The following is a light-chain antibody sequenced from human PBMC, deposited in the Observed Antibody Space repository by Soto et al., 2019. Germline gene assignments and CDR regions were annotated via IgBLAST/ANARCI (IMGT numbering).Light chain of an antibody. CDR2: AAS. CDR1: QSISSY. Sequence: DIQMTQSPSSLSASVGDSVTITCRASQSISSYLNWYQQKPGKXPXXLIYAASSLQSGVPSRFSGSGSGTDFTLTISSLQPEDFATYYCQQSYSTLTFGGGTKVDIK. J-gene: IGKJ4*01. V-gene: IGKV1-39*01. CDR3: QQSYSTLT.